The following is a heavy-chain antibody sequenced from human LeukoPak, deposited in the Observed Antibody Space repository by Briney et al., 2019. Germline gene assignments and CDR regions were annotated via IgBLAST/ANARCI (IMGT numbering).Heavy chain of an antibody. J-gene: IGHJ4*02. D-gene: IGHD6-19*01. V-gene: IGHV3-30*18. CDR3: AKDADSSGWYYTFFDY. CDR2: ISYDGSNK. CDR1: GFTFSSYG. Sequence: GGSLRLSCAASGFTFSSYGMHWVRQAPGKGLEWVAVISYDGSNKYYANSVKGRFTISRDNSKNTLYLQMNSLRAEDTAVYYCAKDADSSGWYYTFFDYWGQGTLVTVSS.